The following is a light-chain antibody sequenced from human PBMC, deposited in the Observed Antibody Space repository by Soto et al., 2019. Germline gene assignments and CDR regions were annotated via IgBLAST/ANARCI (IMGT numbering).Light chain of an antibody. Sequence: EIVLTQSPGTLSLSPGDRVTLSCRASQSVSSNYLAWYQQKPGQAPRLLIYATSARATGIPDRFSGSGSGTDVTLTISRLEPEDFAMYYCQQYGDYHSPRYSFGQGTRLEI. CDR1: QSVSSNY. CDR2: ATS. CDR3: QQYGDYHSPRYS. V-gene: IGKV3-20*01. J-gene: IGKJ2*03.